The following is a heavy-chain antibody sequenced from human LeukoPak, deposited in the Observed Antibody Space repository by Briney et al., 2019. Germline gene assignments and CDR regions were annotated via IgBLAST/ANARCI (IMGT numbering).Heavy chain of an antibody. CDR2: ISWNSGSL. D-gene: IGHD2-21*02. J-gene: IGHJ4*02. V-gene: IGHV3-9*01. CDR3: AKDNTRVTGNGLDY. Sequence: GGSLRLSYTASGFTFEDYAMPWVRQAPGKGLEWVSAISWNSGSLGYADSVKGRFIISRDNAKNAMYLQMNSLRPDDTALYYCAKDNTRVTGNGLDYWGQGTLITVSS. CDR1: GFTFEDYA.